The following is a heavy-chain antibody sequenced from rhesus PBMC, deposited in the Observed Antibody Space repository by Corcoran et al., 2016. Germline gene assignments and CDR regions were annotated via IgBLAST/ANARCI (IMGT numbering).Heavy chain of an antibody. CDR1: GGSSSSNY. D-gene: IGHD3-28*01. CDR2: ISGSGESP. J-gene: IGHJ4*01. V-gene: IGHV4-173*01. Sequence: QLQLQESGPGLVKPSETLSLTCAVAGGSSSSNYWSRSRQPPGTGLEWMGRISGSGESPHSNPSLKIRVTISTDTSNNQFSLKLSSVTAADTAVYYCAIDHYYYDSASFDYWGQGVLVTVSS. CDR3: AIDHYYYDSASFDY.